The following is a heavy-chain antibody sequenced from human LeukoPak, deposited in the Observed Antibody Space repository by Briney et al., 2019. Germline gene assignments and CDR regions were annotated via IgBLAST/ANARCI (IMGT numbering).Heavy chain of an antibody. Sequence: GGSLRLSCAASGFTFSNYAMSWVRQTPGKGLEWVSAIRAGGGSTYYADSVKGRFTISRGNSKNTLYLQMNSLRAEDTAVYYCAKDRRELPIHYFEYWGQGTLVTVSS. V-gene: IGHV3-23*01. J-gene: IGHJ4*02. CDR1: GFTFSNYA. CDR2: IRAGGGST. CDR3: AKDRRELPIHYFEY. D-gene: IGHD1-26*01.